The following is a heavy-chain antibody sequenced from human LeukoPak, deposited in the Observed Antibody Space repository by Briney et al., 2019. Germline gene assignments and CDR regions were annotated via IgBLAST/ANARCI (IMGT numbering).Heavy chain of an antibody. CDR1: NGPINTSQ. V-gene: IGHV4-59*01. CDR2: IHYRGSA. J-gene: IGHJ6*03. CDR3: AREIWGSGFYYMDV. Sequence: SETLSLTCTVSNGPINTSQCSWVRQPPGKGLEWVGNIHYRGSANTNPTLTRRLIISVATYTNQFSLKLSPVTAADTAVYYCAREIWGSGFYYMDVSGKRTTVT. D-gene: IGHD3-10*01.